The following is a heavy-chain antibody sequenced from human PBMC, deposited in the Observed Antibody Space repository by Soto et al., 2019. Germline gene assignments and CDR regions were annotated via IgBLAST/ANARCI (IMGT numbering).Heavy chain of an antibody. V-gene: IGHV3-33*01. Sequence: GGSLRLSCAASGFTFSSYGMHWVRQAPGKGLEWVAVIWYDGSNKYYADSVKGRFTISRDNSKNTLYLQMNSLRAEDTAVYYCARGFIRDFWSALFPYYYYYGMDVWGQGTTVTVSS. CDR2: IWYDGSNK. CDR1: GFTFSSYG. J-gene: IGHJ6*02. D-gene: IGHD3-3*01. CDR3: ARGFIRDFWSALFPYYYYYGMDV.